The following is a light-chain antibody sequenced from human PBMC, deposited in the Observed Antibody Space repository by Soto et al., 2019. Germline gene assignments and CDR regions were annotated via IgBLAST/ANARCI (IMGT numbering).Light chain of an antibody. CDR1: SSDVGSYNL. CDR3: CSYARSSTAV. V-gene: IGLV2-23*01. J-gene: IGLJ3*02. CDR2: EAT. Sequence: QSALTQPASVSGSPGQSITISCTGTSSDVGSYNLVSWYQQHPGKAPKLTIYEATKRPSGVSNRFSGSKSGNTASMTISGLQAEDEADYYCCSYARSSTAVFGGGTKVTVL.